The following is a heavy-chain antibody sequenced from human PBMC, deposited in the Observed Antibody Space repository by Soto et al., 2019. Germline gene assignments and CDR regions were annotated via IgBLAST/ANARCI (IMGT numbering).Heavy chain of an antibody. J-gene: IGHJ5*02. V-gene: IGHV4-61*01. CDR3: ARAASPYFALLSAFHP. Sequence: PSETLSLTCTVSGDPLSSGSYYWSWIRQSPGKRLEWIAYIYYTGTTKYNPSLKSRVTISVDTSKNQFSLRLTSVTAADTAVYYCARAASPYFALLSAFHPWGQATLVPVSS. D-gene: IGHD3-9*01. CDR2: IYYTGTT. CDR1: GDPLSSGSYY.